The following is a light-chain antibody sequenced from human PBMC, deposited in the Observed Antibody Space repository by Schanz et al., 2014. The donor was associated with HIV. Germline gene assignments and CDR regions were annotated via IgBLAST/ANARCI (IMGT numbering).Light chain of an antibody. Sequence: EIVLTQSPGTLSLSRGERATLSCRASQSVNSNFLGWYQQKPGQAPRLLIFGASNRATGTPDRFSGSGSGTEFTLTISSLQSEDFAVYYCQQYGSSPWTFGQGTRVDVK. CDR1: QSVNSNF. CDR2: GAS. CDR3: QQYGSSPWT. V-gene: IGKV3-20*01. J-gene: IGKJ1*01.